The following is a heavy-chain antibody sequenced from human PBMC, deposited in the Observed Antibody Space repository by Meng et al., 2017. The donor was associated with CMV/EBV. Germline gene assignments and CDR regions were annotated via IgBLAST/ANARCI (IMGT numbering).Heavy chain of an antibody. Sequence: GGSLRLSCAASGFTVSSNYMSWVRQAPGKGLERVSVIYNGGSTYYADSVKGRFTISRDNSKNTLYLQMNSLRAEDTAVYYCARDGLRFLDGMDVWGQGTTVTVSS. CDR3: ARDGLRFLDGMDV. V-gene: IGHV3-53*01. CDR2: IYNGGST. D-gene: IGHD3-3*01. J-gene: IGHJ6*02. CDR1: GFTVSSNY.